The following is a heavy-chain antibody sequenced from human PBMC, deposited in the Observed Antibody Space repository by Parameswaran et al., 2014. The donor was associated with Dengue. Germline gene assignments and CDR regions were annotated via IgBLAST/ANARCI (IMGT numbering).Heavy chain of an antibody. CDR3: AKSVIASRPRDYFDY. D-gene: IGHD6-13*01. Sequence: VRQMPGKGLDWVSAISSSGDFKFYAESVKGRFTISRDNSKNTLFLQMNSLTVDDTAVYYCAKSVIASRPRDYFDYWGQGTLVTVSS. CDR2: ISSSGDFK. V-gene: IGHV3-23*01. J-gene: IGHJ4*02.